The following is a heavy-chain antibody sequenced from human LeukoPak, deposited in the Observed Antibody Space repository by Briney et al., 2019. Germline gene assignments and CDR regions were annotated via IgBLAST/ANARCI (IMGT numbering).Heavy chain of an antibody. J-gene: IGHJ3*02. CDR2: ISAYNGNT. CDR3: ARDQSVRLLQTSSTYFKHVFAI. V-gene: IGHV1-18*01. Sequence: ASVKVSCKTSGYTFTNYGISWVRQAPGLGLEWMGWISAYNGNTNYAQKVQGRVTMTTDTSASTAYMELRSLRFDDTAVYYCARDQSVRLLQTSSTYFKHVFAIWGQGSMVTVSS. D-gene: IGHD6-13*01. CDR1: GYTFTNYG.